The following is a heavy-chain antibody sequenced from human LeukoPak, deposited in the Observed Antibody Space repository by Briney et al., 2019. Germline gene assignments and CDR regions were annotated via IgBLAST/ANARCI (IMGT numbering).Heavy chain of an antibody. V-gene: IGHV3-30*18. D-gene: IGHD3-22*01. CDR1: GFTFSSYG. CDR2: ISYDGSNK. CDR3: AKDRRPHYYDSSGPFDY. J-gene: IGHJ4*02. Sequence: GGSLRLSCAASGFTFSSYGMHWVRQAPGKGLEWVAVISYDGSNKYYADSVKGRFTISRDNSKNTLYLQMNSLRAEDTVVYYCAKDRRPHYYDSSGPFDYWGQGTLVTVSS.